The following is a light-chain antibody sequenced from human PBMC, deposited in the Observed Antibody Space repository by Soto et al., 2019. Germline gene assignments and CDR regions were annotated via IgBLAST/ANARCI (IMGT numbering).Light chain of an antibody. Sequence: EIVLTQSPGTLSLSPGERATLSCRASQSVNNNYLAWYQQKPGQPPRLLIYGASSRAIGIPDRFSGGGSGTDFTLTISRLEPEDFAVYYWQQYGSSYTFGPGNKVDIK. J-gene: IGKJ3*01. CDR3: QQYGSSYT. CDR1: QSVNNNY. CDR2: GAS. V-gene: IGKV3-20*01.